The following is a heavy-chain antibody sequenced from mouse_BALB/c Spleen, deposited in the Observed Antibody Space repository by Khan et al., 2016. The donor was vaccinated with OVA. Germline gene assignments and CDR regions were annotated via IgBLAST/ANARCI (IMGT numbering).Heavy chain of an antibody. CDR1: GNTFSTYW. CDR2: ILPGSGST. V-gene: IGHV1-9*01. Sequence: VQLQQSGADLMKPGASVKISCKVTGNTFSTYWIEWIKKRPGHGLEWIGEILPGSGSTNCNEKFKGKATFTADTSSTTAYMQLSSLTSEDSAVYYCARVNSGSRDYFDNWGQGTTLTVSS. CDR3: ARVNSGSRDYFDN. D-gene: IGHD1-1*01. J-gene: IGHJ2*01.